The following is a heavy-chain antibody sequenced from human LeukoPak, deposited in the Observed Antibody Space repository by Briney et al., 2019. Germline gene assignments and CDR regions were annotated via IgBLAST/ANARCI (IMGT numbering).Heavy chain of an antibody. CDR2: ISGSGGST. Sequence: GGSLRLSCAASGFTFSSYAMSWVRQAPGKGLEWVSAISGSGGSTYYADSVKGRFTISRDNSKNTLYLQMNSLRAEDTAVYHCAKDSRVYDFWSGYSAPGWFDPWGQGTLVTVSS. J-gene: IGHJ5*02. D-gene: IGHD3-3*01. CDR1: GFTFSSYA. V-gene: IGHV3-23*01. CDR3: AKDSRVYDFWSGYSAPGWFDP.